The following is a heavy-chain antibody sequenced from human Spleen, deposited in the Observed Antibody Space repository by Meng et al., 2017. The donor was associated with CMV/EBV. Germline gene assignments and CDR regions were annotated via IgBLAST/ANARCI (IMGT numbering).Heavy chain of an antibody. D-gene: IGHD4-17*01. CDR3: ARTDYGMDV. J-gene: IGHJ6*02. V-gene: IGHV4-39*07. CDR2: IYYSGST. Sequence: SETLSLTCTVSGGSISSSSYYWGWIRQPPGKGLEWIGSIYYSGSTYYNPSLKSRVTISVDTSKNQFSLKVSSVTAADTAVYYCARTDYGMDVWGQGTTVTVSS. CDR1: GGSISSSSYY.